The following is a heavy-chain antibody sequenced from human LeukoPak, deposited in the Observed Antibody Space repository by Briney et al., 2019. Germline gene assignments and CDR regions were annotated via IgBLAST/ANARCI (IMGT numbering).Heavy chain of an antibody. Sequence: ASVKVSCKASGYTFTGYYMHWVRQAPGQGLEWMGWINPNSGGTNYAQKFQGRVTMTRDTSISTAYMELSRLRSDDTAVYYCARSSYDFWSGYIDYWGQGTLVTVSS. CDR1: GYTFTGYY. CDR2: INPNSGGT. CDR3: ARSSYDFWSGYIDY. J-gene: IGHJ4*02. V-gene: IGHV1-2*02. D-gene: IGHD3-3*01.